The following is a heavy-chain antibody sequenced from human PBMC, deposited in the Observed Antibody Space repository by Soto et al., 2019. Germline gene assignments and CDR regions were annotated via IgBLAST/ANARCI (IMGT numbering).Heavy chain of an antibody. Sequence: QVQLVQSGAEVKKPGSSVKVSCKASGGTFSSYAISWVRQAPGQGLEWMGGIIPIFGTANYAQKFQGRVTITADETTSTAYMEPSSLRAEDTAVYYCARGRPRLQSMATVVTWFDPWGQGTLVTVSS. V-gene: IGHV1-69*12. D-gene: IGHD4-17*01. CDR3: ARGRPRLQSMATVVTWFDP. CDR2: IIPIFGTA. J-gene: IGHJ5*02. CDR1: GGTFSSYA.